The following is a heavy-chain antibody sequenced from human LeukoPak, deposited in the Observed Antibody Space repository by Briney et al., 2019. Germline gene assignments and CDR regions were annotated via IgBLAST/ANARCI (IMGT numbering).Heavy chain of an antibody. CDR1: GGSISSSSYY. CDR3: AAIAAAETFDY. D-gene: IGHD6-13*01. Sequence: SETLSLTCSVSGGSISSSSYYWGWIRQPPGKGLEWIGSIYYSGSTYYNPSLKSRVTISVDTSKNQFSLKLSSVTAADTAVYYCAAIAAAETFDYWGQGTLVTVSS. CDR2: IYYSGST. J-gene: IGHJ4*02. V-gene: IGHV4-39*07.